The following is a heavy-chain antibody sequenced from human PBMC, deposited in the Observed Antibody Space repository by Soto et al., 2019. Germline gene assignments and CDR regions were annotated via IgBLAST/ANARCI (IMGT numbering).Heavy chain of an antibody. CDR3: ARDKGFTMILVVSPGPFDY. D-gene: IGHD3-22*01. CDR1: GYTFTSYG. CDR2: ISAYNGNT. Sequence: ASVKVSCKASGYTFTSYGISWVRQAPGQGLEWMGWISAYNGNTNYAQKLQGRVTMTTDTSTSTAYMELRSLRSDDTAVYYCARDKGFTMILVVSPGPFDYWGQGTLVTVSS. J-gene: IGHJ4*02. V-gene: IGHV1-18*01.